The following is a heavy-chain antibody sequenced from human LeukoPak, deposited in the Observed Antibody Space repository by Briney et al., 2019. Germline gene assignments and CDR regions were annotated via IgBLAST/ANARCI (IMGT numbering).Heavy chain of an antibody. CDR1: GFTFSTYT. Sequence: GGSLRLSCAASGFTFSTYTMHWVRQAPGKGLGWVAVISYDGSNKYYADSVKGRFTISRDNAKNTLYLQMNSLRAEDAAVYYCARDTDTVTTILDYWGQGTLVTVSS. CDR3: ARDTDTVTTILDY. D-gene: IGHD4-17*01. V-gene: IGHV3-30-3*01. CDR2: ISYDGSNK. J-gene: IGHJ4*02.